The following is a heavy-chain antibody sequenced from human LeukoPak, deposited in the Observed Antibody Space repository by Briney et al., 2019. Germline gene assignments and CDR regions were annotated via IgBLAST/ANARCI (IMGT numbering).Heavy chain of an antibody. V-gene: IGHV3-43*02. CDR2: ISGDGGST. J-gene: IGHJ4*02. Sequence: PGGSLRLSCAASGFTFDDYAMHWVRQAPGKGLEWVSLISGDGGSTYYADSVKGRFTISRDNSKNSLHLQMNSLRTEDTALYYCAKDIEARGYSYGYNYWGQGTLVTVSS. CDR1: GFTFDDYA. CDR3: AKDIEARGYSYGYNY. D-gene: IGHD5-18*01.